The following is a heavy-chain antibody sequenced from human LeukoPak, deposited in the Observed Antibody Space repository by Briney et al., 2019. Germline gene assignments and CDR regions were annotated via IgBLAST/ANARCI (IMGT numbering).Heavy chain of an antibody. CDR2: ISDTGGST. CDR1: EFTFSRSG. J-gene: IGHJ4*02. D-gene: IGHD3-10*01. CDR3: ARVTYGSGTYGAFDY. Sequence: GGSLRLSCVASEFTFSRSGMTWVRQAPGKRLEWVSTISDTGGSTYYADSVKGRFTVSRDNSKNTLYLQMNSLRAEDTAVYYCARVTYGSGTYGAFDYWGQGTLVTVSS. V-gene: IGHV3-23*01.